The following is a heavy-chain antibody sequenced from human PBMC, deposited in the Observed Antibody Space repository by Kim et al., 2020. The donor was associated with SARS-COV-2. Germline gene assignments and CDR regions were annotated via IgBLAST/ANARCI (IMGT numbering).Heavy chain of an antibody. CDR3: ARDVSVTSYYFDY. CDR1: GFSITRNT. Sequence: ASVKVSCKASGFSITRNTVHWVRQAPGQWPEWMAWMNGGNGNIRFSQNFQDRVTIYTDTSANTAYMELRSLKSEDTAVYYCARDVSVTSYYFDYWGQGTLVTVSS. V-gene: IGHV1-3*01. CDR2: MNGGNGNI. D-gene: IGHD3-3*01. J-gene: IGHJ4*02.